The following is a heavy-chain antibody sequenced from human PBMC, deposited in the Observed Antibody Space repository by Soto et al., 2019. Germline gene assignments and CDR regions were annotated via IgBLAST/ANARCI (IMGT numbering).Heavy chain of an antibody. CDR3: ASESSGCIRFDY. Sequence: QVQLQESGPGLVKPSQTLSLTCTVSGGSISSGYYYWIWIRQHPGKGLEWIGYISYSGTTYYNPSLKSRLTISLDTSNTQFPLRLSSVTAADTAVYYCASESSGCIRFDYWGQGTLVTVSS. D-gene: IGHD3-22*01. J-gene: IGHJ4*02. CDR1: GGSISSGYYY. CDR2: ISYSGTT. V-gene: IGHV4-31*03.